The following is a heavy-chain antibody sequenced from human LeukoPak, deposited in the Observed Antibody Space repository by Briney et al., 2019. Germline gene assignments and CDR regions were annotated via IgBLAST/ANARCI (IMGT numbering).Heavy chain of an antibody. J-gene: IGHJ4*02. D-gene: IGHD1-14*01. Sequence: GGSLRLSCGASGFTFSNYGMLGVRQAPGKGLDWVAFIRYDGNNKLYADSVKGRFTISRDNSKNTLYLHINSLRAEDTAVYYCVKDNPLDYWGQGTLVIVSS. CDR2: IRYDGNNK. CDR3: VKDNPLDY. V-gene: IGHV3-30*02. CDR1: GFTFSNYG.